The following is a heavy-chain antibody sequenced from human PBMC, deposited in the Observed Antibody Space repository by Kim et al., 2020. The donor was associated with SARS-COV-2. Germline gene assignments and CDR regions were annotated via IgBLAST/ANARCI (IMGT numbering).Heavy chain of an antibody. J-gene: IGHJ4*02. CDR3: AKDMGGETYAGMSQGD. D-gene: IGHD3-16*01. Sequence: GGSLRLSCAASGFTFDDYAMHWVRQAPGKGLEWVSLISGDGGSTYYADSVKGRFTISRDNSKNSLYLQMNSLRTEDTALYYCAKDMGGETYAGMSQGDWGQGTLVTVSS. CDR2: ISGDGGST. CDR1: GFTFDDYA. V-gene: IGHV3-43*02.